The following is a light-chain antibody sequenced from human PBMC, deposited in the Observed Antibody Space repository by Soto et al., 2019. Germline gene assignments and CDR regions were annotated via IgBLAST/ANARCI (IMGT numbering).Light chain of an antibody. Sequence: SCWASQSVNTYLNWYQKRQGKAPKLLIYAATSLQSGVPPRFSGSGSGTDFNLTISGLQPEDFATYYCQQSHNTPYTFGLGTMLEVK. J-gene: IGKJ2*01. CDR3: QQSHNTPYT. CDR2: AAT. CDR1: QSVNTY. V-gene: IGKV1-39*01.